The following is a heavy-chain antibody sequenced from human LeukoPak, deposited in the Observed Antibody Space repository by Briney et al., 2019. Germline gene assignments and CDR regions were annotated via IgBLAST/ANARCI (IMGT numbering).Heavy chain of an antibody. CDR1: GGTFDSYA. J-gene: IGHJ3*01. D-gene: IGHD1-20*01. CDR2: IIPIFGTP. V-gene: IGHV1-69*06. CDR3: ARAHNWEGPKGD. Sequence: ASVKVSCKASGGTFDSYAISWVRQAPGRGLDWMAGIIPIFGTPIYAQRFQGRVTITADKYTSTAYMELRSLRSEDTAVYYCARAHNWEGPKGDWGQGTMVIVSS.